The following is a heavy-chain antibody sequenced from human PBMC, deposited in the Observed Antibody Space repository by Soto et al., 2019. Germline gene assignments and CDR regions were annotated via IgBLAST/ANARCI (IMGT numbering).Heavy chain of an antibody. V-gene: IGHV4-59*08. CDR1: GGSITGYY. CDR3: ARHSYYSNPLRFDP. J-gene: IGHJ5*02. D-gene: IGHD4-4*01. CDR2: IHYSGST. Sequence: QVQLQESGPGLVQPSETLSLTCTVSGGSITGYYRSWIRQPPGKGPEWIGNIHYSGSTNYNPSLKSRVTISVDTSKYQFSLRLRSVTAAETAVYYCARHSYYSNPLRFDPWGQGTLVTVSS.